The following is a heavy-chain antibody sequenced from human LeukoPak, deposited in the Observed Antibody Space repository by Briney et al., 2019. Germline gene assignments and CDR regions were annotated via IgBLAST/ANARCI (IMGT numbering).Heavy chain of an antibody. CDR1: GFTLSDYY. D-gene: IGHD3-16*01. Sequence: KSGGSLRLSCAASGFTLSDYYMSWIRQTPGKGLEWVSYTSSSGSTIYYADSVKGRFTISRDNAKSSLYLQMNSLGAEDTAVYYCASLMGDRTPGYWGQGTLVTVSS. CDR2: TSSSGSTI. CDR3: ASLMGDRTPGY. J-gene: IGHJ4*02. V-gene: IGHV3-11*04.